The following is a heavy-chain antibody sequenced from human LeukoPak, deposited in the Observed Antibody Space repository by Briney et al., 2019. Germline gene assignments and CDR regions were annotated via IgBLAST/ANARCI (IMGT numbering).Heavy chain of an antibody. CDR3: AKASGYGDYGYYSYYIDV. D-gene: IGHD4-17*01. CDR1: GFTFSSYG. Sequence: GGSLRLSCAASGFTFSSYGMSWVRQTPGKGLEWVSAISGSGGTTYYTDSVKGRFTISRDNSMKTLFLQMNSLRAEDTAVYYCAKASGYGDYGYYSYYIDVWGKGTTVTISS. CDR2: ISGSGGTT. V-gene: IGHV3-23*01. J-gene: IGHJ6*03.